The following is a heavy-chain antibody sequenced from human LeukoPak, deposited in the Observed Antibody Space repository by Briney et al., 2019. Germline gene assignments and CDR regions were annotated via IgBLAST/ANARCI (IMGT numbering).Heavy chain of an antibody. CDR3: ARDRDWYFDS. V-gene: IGHV3-74*01. CDR1: GFTFTSYW. J-gene: IGHJ4*02. Sequence: GGSLRLSCVASGFTFTSYWIHWVRRAPGKGLVWVSRIDYDGSRTNYADSVKGRFTISRDNAKNTLYLQMNSLRAEDTAVYYCARDRDWYFDSWGQGTLVTVSS. D-gene: IGHD3-9*01. CDR2: IDYDGSRT.